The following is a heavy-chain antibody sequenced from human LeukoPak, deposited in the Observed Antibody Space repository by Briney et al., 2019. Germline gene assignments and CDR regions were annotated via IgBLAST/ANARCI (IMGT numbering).Heavy chain of an antibody. CDR1: GGSISSYY. CDR3: ARGNWNYASFWFDP. CDR2: ISYSGST. Sequence: PSETLSLTGTVSGGSISSYYWSWIRQPPGKGLEWIGYISYSGSTNYNPSLKSRVSISVETSKNQFSLKLSSVTAADTAVYYYARGNWNYASFWFDPWGQGTLVTVSS. J-gene: IGHJ5*02. D-gene: IGHD1-7*01. V-gene: IGHV4-59*01.